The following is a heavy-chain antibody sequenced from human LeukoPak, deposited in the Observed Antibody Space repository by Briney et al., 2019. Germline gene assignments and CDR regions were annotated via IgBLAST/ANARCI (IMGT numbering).Heavy chain of an antibody. CDR2: VYYSGTT. J-gene: IGHJ5*02. Sequence: SETLSLTCTVSGGSISSYYWSWIRQPPGKGLEWIGYVYYSGTTKYNPSLKRRVTISEDTSKNQFSLQLSSVTAADTAVYYCARDFLHLRFLEWNWFDPWGQGTLVTVSS. D-gene: IGHD3-3*01. V-gene: IGHV4-59*12. CDR1: GGSISSYY. CDR3: ARDFLHLRFLEWNWFDP.